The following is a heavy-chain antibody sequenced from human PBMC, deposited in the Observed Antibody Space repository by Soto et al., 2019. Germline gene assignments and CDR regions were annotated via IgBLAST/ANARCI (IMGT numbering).Heavy chain of an antibody. Sequence: GGSLRLSCAASGFTFSSYAMHWVRQAPGKGLEWVAVISYDGSNKYYADSVKGRFTISRDNSKNTLYLQMNSLRAEDTAVYYCAKDQGVVRGVLYSYGIDVWRQGTTVTGSS. CDR3: AKDQGVVRGVLYSYGIDV. CDR2: ISYDGSNK. J-gene: IGHJ6*02. V-gene: IGHV3-30-3*01. CDR1: GFTFSSYA. D-gene: IGHD3-10*01.